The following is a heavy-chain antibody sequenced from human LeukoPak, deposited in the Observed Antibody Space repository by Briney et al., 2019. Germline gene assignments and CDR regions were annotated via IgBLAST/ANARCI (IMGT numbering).Heavy chain of an antibody. J-gene: IGHJ4*02. V-gene: IGHV1-58*01. D-gene: IGHD1-26*01. CDR2: IVVGSGNT. Sequence: SVKVSCKASGFTFTSSAVQWVRQARGQRLEWIGWIVVGSGNTNYAQKFQERVTTTRDMSTSTAYMELSSLRSEDTAVYYCAADKSYWGGSYYGPPLHWGQGTLVTVSS. CDR1: GFTFTSSA. CDR3: AADKSYWGGSYYGPPLH.